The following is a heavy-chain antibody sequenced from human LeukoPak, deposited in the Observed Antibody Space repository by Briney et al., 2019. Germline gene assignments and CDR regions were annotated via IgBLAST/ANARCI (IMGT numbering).Heavy chain of an antibody. V-gene: IGHV3-7*05. Sequence: PGGSLRLSCVVSGFTFSSYWMNWVRQAPGKGLEWVANIHEDGSDKYYVDSVKGRFTISRDNAKNSLYLQMNSLRAEDTALYHCARTLRLGTPRAFDIWGRGTMVTVST. J-gene: IGHJ3*02. CDR1: GFTFSSYW. D-gene: IGHD1-14*01. CDR2: IHEDGSDK. CDR3: ARTLRLGTPRAFDI.